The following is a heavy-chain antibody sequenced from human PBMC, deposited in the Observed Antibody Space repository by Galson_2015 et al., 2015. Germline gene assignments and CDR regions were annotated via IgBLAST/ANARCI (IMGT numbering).Heavy chain of an antibody. CDR3: AKDRGPRGTRGSWFDP. CDR2: ISYDGSNK. D-gene: IGHD2-15*01. J-gene: IGHJ5*02. CDR1: GFTFSSYG. Sequence: SLRLSCAASGFTFSSYGMHWVRQAPGKGLEWVAVISYDGSNKYYADSVKGRFTISRDNSKNTLYLQMNSLRAEDTAVYYCAKDRGPRGTRGSWFDPWVQGTLVTVSS. V-gene: IGHV3-30*18.